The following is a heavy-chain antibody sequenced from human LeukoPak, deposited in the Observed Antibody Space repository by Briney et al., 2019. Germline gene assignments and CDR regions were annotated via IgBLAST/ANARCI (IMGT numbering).Heavy chain of an antibody. CDR3: ARDSARGVYCGGDCGDAFDI. D-gene: IGHD2-21*02. CDR1: GFTFSDSY. CDR2: ISGSGTTI. J-gene: IGHJ3*02. V-gene: IGHV3-11*01. Sequence: GGSLRLSCAASGFTFSDSYMSWIRQAPGKGLEWVSYISGSGTTIYYADSVKGRFTISRDNAKNSLSLQMNSLRAEDTAVHYCARDSARGVYCGGDCGDAFDIWGQGTMVTVSP.